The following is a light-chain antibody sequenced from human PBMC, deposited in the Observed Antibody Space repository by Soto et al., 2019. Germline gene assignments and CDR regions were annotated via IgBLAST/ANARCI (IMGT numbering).Light chain of an antibody. J-gene: IGKJ4*01. CDR1: QGISDY. Sequence: DIQLTQSPSFLSASAGDRVTISCRASQGISDYLAWYQQKPGQAPKLLIYGASPMQSGIPSRFSGSASGTEFTLTISSLQSEDFATYFCQQFNACPLTFGGGTKLEIK. V-gene: IGKV1-9*01. CDR3: QQFNACPLT. CDR2: GAS.